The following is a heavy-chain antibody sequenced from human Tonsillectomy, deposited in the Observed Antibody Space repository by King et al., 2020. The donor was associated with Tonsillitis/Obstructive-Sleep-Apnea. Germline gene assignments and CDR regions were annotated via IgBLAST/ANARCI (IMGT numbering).Heavy chain of an antibody. CDR3: ASAYSGSYYKHAFDI. CDR1: GGSFSGYY. CDR2: INHSGST. V-gene: IGHV4-34*01. J-gene: IGHJ3*02. Sequence: VQLQQWGAGLLKPSETLSLTCAVYGGSFSGYYWSWIRQPPGKGLEWIGEINHSGSTNYNPSLKSRVTILVDTSKNQFSLKLSSVTAADTAVYYCASAYSGSYYKHAFDIWGQGTMVTVSS. D-gene: IGHD1-26*01.